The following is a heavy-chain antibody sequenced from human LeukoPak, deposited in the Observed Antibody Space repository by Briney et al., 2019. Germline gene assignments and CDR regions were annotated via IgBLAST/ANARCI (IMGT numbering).Heavy chain of an antibody. CDR1: GFTFDDYG. V-gene: IGHV3-20*04. Sequence: PGGSLRLSCAAPGFTFDDYGMSWVGQAPGKGLEWVSGINWNGGGTGYADSVKGRFAISRDKAKNSLYLQMNSLRAEDMALYYCAKGLSYGIAAAGVFDYWGQGTLVTVSS. CDR3: AKGLSYGIAAAGVFDY. CDR2: INWNGGGT. D-gene: IGHD6-13*01. J-gene: IGHJ4*02.